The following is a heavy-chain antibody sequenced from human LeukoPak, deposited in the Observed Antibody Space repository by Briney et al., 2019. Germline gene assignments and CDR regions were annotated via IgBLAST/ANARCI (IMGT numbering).Heavy chain of an antibody. CDR3: ARRSSAWYALDI. V-gene: IGHV3-48*03. D-gene: IGHD2-15*01. CDR2: ISAGGSIT. J-gene: IGHJ3*02. Sequence: GGSLSLSCEASGFMFSSHEVNWVRQPPGRGLEWISYISAGGSITYYADSVKGRFTISRDNAKSSLYLQMINLRVEDTALYYCARRSSAWYALDIWGQGTMVSVSP. CDR1: GFMFSSHE.